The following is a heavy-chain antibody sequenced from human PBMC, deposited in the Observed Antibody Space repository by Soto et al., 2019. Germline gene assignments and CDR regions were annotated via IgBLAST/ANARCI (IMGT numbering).Heavy chain of an antibody. CDR3: ARLKSTYSGSYYGGGFFDF. Sequence: QLQLQESGPGLVKPLETLTLTCNVSGDSISNTAYYWGWIRQTPGKGQEWIGSIFYTGSAYYNSSLKSRVTISVDTSKNQFSLKLLSVAAADTAIYYCARLKSTYSGSYYGGGFFDFWGQGSLVTVSS. J-gene: IGHJ4*02. V-gene: IGHV4-39*01. CDR2: IFYTGSA. D-gene: IGHD6-13*01. CDR1: GDSISNTAYY.